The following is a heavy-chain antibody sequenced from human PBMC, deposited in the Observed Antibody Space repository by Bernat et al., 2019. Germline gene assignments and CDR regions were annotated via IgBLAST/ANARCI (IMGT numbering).Heavy chain of an antibody. J-gene: IGHJ4*02. V-gene: IGHV3-33*01. CDR1: GFTFSSYG. CDR2: IWYDGSNK. D-gene: IGHD4-4*01. CDR3: ARDRVPHDYSFGY. Sequence: QVQLVESGGGVVQPGRSLRLSCAASGFTFSSYGMHWVRQAPGKGLEWVAVIWYDGSNKYYADSVKGRFTISRDNSKNTLYLQMNSLRAEDTAVYYCARDRVPHDYSFGYWGQGTLVNLSS.